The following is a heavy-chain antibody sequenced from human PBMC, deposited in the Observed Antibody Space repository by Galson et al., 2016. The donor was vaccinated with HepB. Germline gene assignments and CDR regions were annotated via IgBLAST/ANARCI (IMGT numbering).Heavy chain of an antibody. V-gene: IGHV4-4*02. CDR2: IYHTGST. Sequence: SETLSLTCAVSGGSINSASWWIWARQPPGRGLEWIGEIYHTGSTNYNPSLKTRVTISVDKSSKEISLKLYSLTAADTAVYYCVSRTTAPRTYKMDVWGQGTTVTVSS. J-gene: IGHJ6*02. CDR1: GGSINSASW. CDR3: VSRTTAPRTYKMDV. D-gene: IGHD6-13*01.